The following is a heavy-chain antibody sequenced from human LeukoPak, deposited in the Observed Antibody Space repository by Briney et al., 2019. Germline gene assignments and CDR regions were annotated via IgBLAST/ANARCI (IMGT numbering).Heavy chain of an antibody. CDR2: IKQDGSEK. Sequence: AGGSLRLSCAASGFTFSSYWMSWVRQAPGKGLEWVANIKQDGSEKYYVDSVKGRFTISRDNAKNSLFLQMNSLRAEDTAVYYCAGGEWYYYYYMDVWGKGTTVTISS. V-gene: IGHV3-7*01. J-gene: IGHJ6*03. CDR3: AGGEWYYYYYMDV. CDR1: GFTFSSYW. D-gene: IGHD3-3*01.